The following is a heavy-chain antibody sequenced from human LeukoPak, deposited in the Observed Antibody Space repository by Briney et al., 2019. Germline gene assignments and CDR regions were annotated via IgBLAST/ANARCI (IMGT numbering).Heavy chain of an antibody. Sequence: GSSVKVSCKASGGTFSSYAISWVRQAPGQGLEWMGGIIPIFGTANYAQKFQGRVTMTRNTSISTAYMELSSLRSEDTAVYYCARVSLEMATIDYWGQGTLVTVSS. CDR3: ARVSLEMATIDY. J-gene: IGHJ4*02. D-gene: IGHD5-24*01. CDR2: IIPIFGTA. V-gene: IGHV1-69*05. CDR1: GGTFSSYA.